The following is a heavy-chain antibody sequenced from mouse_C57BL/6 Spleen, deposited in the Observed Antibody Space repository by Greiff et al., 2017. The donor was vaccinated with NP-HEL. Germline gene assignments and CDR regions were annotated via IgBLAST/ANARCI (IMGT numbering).Heavy chain of an antibody. CDR3: ARNPFTTVVAPYAMDY. CDR1: GFTFSDYG. D-gene: IGHD1-1*01. V-gene: IGHV5-17*01. J-gene: IGHJ4*01. CDR2: ISSGSSTI. Sequence: EVKLMESGGGLVKPGGSLKLSCAASGFTFSDYGMHWVRQAPEKGLEWVAYISSGSSTIYYADTVKGRFTISRDTAKNTLFLQMTSLRSEDTALYYCARNPFTTVVAPYAMDYWGQGASVTVSS.